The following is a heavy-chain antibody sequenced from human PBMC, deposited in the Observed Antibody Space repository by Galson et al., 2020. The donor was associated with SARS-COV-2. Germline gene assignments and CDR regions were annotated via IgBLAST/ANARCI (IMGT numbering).Heavy chain of an antibody. CDR2: VYPSGTT. J-gene: IGHJ2*01. Sequence: SQTLSLTCTVSGYSVSTTNYWGWVRQPPGRGLEWIGSVYPSGTTYYNPSLKSRVTISVDTSKNQFSLRLDSVTAADTALYYCARQGVNMIVLVTVPVWYFDVWGRGSLVTVSS. V-gene: IGHV4-38-2*02. CDR3: ARQGVNMIVLVTVPVWYFDV. D-gene: IGHD3-22*01. CDR1: GYSVSTTNY.